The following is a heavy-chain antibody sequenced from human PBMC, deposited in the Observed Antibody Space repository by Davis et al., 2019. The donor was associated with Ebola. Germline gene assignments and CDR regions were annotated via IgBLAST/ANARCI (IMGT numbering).Heavy chain of an antibody. CDR3: ARDKTSGDSYFDD. Sequence: GGSLRLSCAASGFTFSSYAMSWVRQAPGKGLEWVAHIKQDGSEKNYVDSVKGRFTISRDNSKSSLYLQMNSLRADDTAVYYCARDKTSGDSYFDDWGQGTLVTVSS. CDR2: IKQDGSEK. D-gene: IGHD1-26*01. J-gene: IGHJ4*02. V-gene: IGHV3-7*01. CDR1: GFTFSSYA.